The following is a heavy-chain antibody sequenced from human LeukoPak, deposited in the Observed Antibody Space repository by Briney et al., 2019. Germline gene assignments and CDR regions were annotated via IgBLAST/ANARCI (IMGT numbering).Heavy chain of an antibody. Sequence: ASVKVSCKVSGYTLTELSMHWVRRAPGKGLEWMGGFDPEDGETIYAQKFQGRVTMTEDTSTDTAYMELSSLRSEDTAVYYCATDLMGGGYSGYDLIDYWGQGTLVTVSS. CDR2: FDPEDGET. D-gene: IGHD5-12*01. V-gene: IGHV1-24*01. CDR1: GYTLTELS. CDR3: ATDLMGGGYSGYDLIDY. J-gene: IGHJ4*02.